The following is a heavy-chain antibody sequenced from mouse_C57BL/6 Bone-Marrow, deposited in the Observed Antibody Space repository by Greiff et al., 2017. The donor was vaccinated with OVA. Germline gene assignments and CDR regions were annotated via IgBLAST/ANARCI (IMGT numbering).Heavy chain of an antibody. D-gene: IGHD2-5*01. CDR3: AREHSKLFDY. J-gene: IGHJ2*01. Sequence: QVQLKQPGAELVKPGASVKLSCKASGYTFTSYWMQWVKQRPGQGLEWIGMIDASGSYANYNHKFTGQTTLTVDTSSSTAYMQLSSLTSEDSAVYYCAREHSKLFDYWGQGTTLTVSS. CDR2: IDASGSYA. V-gene: IGHV1-50*01. CDR1: GYTFTSYW.